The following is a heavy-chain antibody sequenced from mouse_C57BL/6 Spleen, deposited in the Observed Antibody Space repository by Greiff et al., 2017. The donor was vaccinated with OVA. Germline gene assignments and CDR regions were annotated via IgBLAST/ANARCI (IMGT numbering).Heavy chain of an antibody. V-gene: IGHV1-59*01. CDR1: GYTFTSYW. CDR2: IDPSDSYT. D-gene: IGHD2-13*01. J-gene: IGHJ2*01. Sequence: QVQLQQPGAELVRPGTSVKLSCKASGYTFTSYWMHWVKQRPGQGLEWIGVIDPSDSYTNYNQKFKGKATLTVDTSSSTAYLQLSSLTSEDTAVYYCARGDKGVGDVWGKGTTLTVSS. CDR3: ARGDKGVGDV.